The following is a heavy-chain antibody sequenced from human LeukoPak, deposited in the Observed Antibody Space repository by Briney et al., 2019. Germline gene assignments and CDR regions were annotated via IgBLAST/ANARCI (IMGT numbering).Heavy chain of an antibody. CDR3: ARSVPYSGYDYDY. J-gene: IGHJ4*02. D-gene: IGHD5-12*01. Sequence: GGSLGLSCAASGFTFSSYSMNWVRQAPGKGLEWVSSISSSSSYIYYADSVKGRFTISRDNAKNSLYLQMNSLRAEDTAVYYCARSVPYSGYDYDYWGQGTLVTVSS. CDR2: ISSSSSYI. V-gene: IGHV3-21*01. CDR1: GFTFSSYS.